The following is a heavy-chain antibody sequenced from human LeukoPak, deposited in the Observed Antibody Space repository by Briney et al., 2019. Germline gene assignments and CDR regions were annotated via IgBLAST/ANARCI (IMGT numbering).Heavy chain of an antibody. CDR1: GFTFSSYA. J-gene: IGHJ4*02. Sequence: PGGSLRLSCAASGFTFSSYAMTWVRQAPGKALEWVSGISGSGGSTYYADSVKGRFTISRDNSKNTLYVQMNSLRAEDTAVYYCAKSDYYDSSGYYYGSDYWGQGTLVTVSS. CDR2: ISGSGGST. V-gene: IGHV3-23*01. CDR3: AKSDYYDSSGYYYGSDY. D-gene: IGHD3-22*01.